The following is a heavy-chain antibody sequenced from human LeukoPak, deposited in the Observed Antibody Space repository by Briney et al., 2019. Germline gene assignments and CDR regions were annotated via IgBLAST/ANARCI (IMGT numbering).Heavy chain of an antibody. V-gene: IGHV4-39*01. Sequence: PSETLSLTCTVSGGSISSSHYNWGWIRQTPGKGLEWIGTIYYSGTTYYNPSLESRPTISEGTSKNQFSLTLRSVTAADTAVYYCARQISDYYYYYIDVWGKGTTVTVSS. CDR1: GGSISSSHYN. J-gene: IGHJ6*03. D-gene: IGHD3-10*01. CDR3: ARQISDYYYYYIDV. CDR2: IYYSGTT.